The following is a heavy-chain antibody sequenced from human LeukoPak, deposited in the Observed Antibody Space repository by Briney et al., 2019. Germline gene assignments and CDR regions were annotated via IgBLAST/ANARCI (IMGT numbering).Heavy chain of an antibody. Sequence: VSVKVSCKASGYTFTSYDINWVRQATGQGLEWMGWMSPNSGNTGYAQKFQGRVTMTRNTSISTAYMELSSLRSEDTAVYYCARGARSSGWHDWFDPWGQGTLVTVSS. CDR1: GYTFTSYD. V-gene: IGHV1-8*01. CDR3: ARGARSSGWHDWFDP. CDR2: MSPNSGNT. J-gene: IGHJ5*02. D-gene: IGHD6-19*01.